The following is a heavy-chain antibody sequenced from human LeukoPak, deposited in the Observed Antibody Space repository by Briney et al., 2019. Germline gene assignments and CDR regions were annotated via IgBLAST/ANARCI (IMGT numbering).Heavy chain of an antibody. CDR1: GGTFISYA. Sequence: SVKVSCKASGGTFISYAISWVRQAPGQGLEWMGGIIPIFGTANYAQKFQGRVTITADESTSTAYMELSSLRSEDTAVYYCAGDEDGGNSWYYYGMDVWGQGTTVTVSS. D-gene: IGHD4-23*01. V-gene: IGHV1-69*13. CDR2: IIPIFGTA. J-gene: IGHJ6*02. CDR3: AGDEDGGNSWYYYGMDV.